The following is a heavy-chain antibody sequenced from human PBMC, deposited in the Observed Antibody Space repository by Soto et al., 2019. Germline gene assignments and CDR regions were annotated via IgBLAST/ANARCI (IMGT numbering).Heavy chain of an antibody. D-gene: IGHD6-13*01. CDR3: ARYRREAVAGYTLDN. Sequence: PSETLSLTCPFSGCSITHYYWSLIRQPPGKGLEWIGYVYNSGSTNYNPSLKSRVTISEDTSKSQFSLKVNSMTAADTAVYYCARYRREAVAGYTLDNWGQGILVNVPQ. V-gene: IGHV4-59*01. CDR1: GCSITHYY. J-gene: IGHJ4*02. CDR2: VYNSGST.